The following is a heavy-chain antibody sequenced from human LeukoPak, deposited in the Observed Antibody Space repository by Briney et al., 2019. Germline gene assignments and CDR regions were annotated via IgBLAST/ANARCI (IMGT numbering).Heavy chain of an antibody. CDR3: ACHHYYESSGYSGFDY. D-gene: IGHD3-22*01. Sequence: SVKVSCKASGGTFSRYAISWVRHAPGQGLECMGRIIPIFGTANYAQKFQGRVTITTDESTSTAYMEQRSLRSEDTAVYYCACHHYYESSGYSGFDYWGQGTLVTVSS. V-gene: IGHV1-69*05. CDR2: IIPIFGTA. CDR1: GGTFSRYA. J-gene: IGHJ4*02.